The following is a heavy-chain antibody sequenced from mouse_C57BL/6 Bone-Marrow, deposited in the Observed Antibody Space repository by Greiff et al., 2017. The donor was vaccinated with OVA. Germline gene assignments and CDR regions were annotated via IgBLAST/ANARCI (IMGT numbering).Heavy chain of an antibody. CDR2: IDPSDSET. CDR3: ARGDPPYYFDY. CDR1: GYTFTSYW. V-gene: IGHV1-52*01. Sequence: VKLQQPGAELVRPGSSVKLSCKASGYTFTSYWMHWVKQRPIQGLEWIGNIDPSDSETHYNQKFKDKATLTVYKSSSTAYMQLSSLTSEDSAVYYCARGDPPYYFDYWGQGTTLTVSS. J-gene: IGHJ2*01.